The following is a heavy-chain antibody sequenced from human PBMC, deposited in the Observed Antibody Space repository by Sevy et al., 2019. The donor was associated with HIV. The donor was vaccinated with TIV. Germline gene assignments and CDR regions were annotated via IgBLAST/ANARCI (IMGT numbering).Heavy chain of an antibody. CDR2: INHSGST. V-gene: IGHV4-34*01. J-gene: IGHJ4*02. Sequence: SETLSLTCAVYGGSFSGYYWSWIRQPPGKGLEWIGEINHSGSTNYNPSLKSRVTISVDTSKNQFSLKLSSVTAADTAVYYCVRGLYGSGHTNFDYWGQGTLVTVSS. D-gene: IGHD3-10*01. CDR3: VRGLYGSGHTNFDY. CDR1: GGSFSGYY.